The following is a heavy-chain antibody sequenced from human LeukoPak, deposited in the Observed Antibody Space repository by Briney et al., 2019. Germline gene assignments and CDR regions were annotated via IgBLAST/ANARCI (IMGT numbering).Heavy chain of an antibody. Sequence: SSQTLSLTCTVSGGSISSGDYYWSWIRQTPGKGLESIGYIYYSGSTYYNPSLKSRVTISVDTSKNQFSLKLSSVTAADTAVYYCATGSFWSGYQFEYWGQGTLVTVSS. D-gene: IGHD3-3*01. CDR1: GGSISSGDYY. CDR3: ATGSFWSGYQFEY. CDR2: IYYSGST. J-gene: IGHJ4*02. V-gene: IGHV4-30-4*08.